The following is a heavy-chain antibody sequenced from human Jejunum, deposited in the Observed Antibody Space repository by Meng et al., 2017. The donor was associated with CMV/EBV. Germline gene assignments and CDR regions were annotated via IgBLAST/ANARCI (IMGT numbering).Heavy chain of an antibody. CDR1: GYTFSTYT. Sequence: VQHVQSGSEVKKLGRSVKFSCKASGYTFSTYTINWVRQAHGRGLEWMGWISANTGTPTYTQGFTGRFVFSLDTSVSTAYLQISSLKAEDTAVYYCARGGNFDPWGQGTLVTVSS. CDR3: ARGGNFDP. CDR2: ISANTGTP. D-gene: IGHD2/OR15-2a*01. V-gene: IGHV7-4-1*02. J-gene: IGHJ5*02.